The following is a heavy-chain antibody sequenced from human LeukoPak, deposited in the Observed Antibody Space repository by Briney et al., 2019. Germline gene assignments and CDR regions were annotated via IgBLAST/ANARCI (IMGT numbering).Heavy chain of an antibody. Sequence: GGSLRLSCAASGFTFDDYAMHWVRQAPGKGLEWVSGISWNSGNIGYGDSVKGRFTISRDNAKNSLYLQMHSLRTEDTALYFCAKETTMIVGGQYFDYWGQGTLVTVSS. V-gene: IGHV3-9*01. D-gene: IGHD3-22*01. CDR1: GFTFDDYA. CDR2: ISWNSGNI. CDR3: AKETTMIVGGQYFDY. J-gene: IGHJ4*02.